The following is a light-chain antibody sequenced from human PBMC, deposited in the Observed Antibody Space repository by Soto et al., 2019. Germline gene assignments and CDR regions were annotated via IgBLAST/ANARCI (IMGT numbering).Light chain of an antibody. CDR2: GNF. CDR1: SSNIGARFD. V-gene: IGLV1-40*01. J-gene: IGLJ2*01. Sequence: QSVLTQPPSVSGAPGQRITISCTGSSSNIGARFDVHWYQQLPGTAPQLLIYGNFNRPSGVPDRFTGSKSGTSASLAITGLQAEDEADYYCQSYDSSLSGPVFGGGTKVTVL. CDR3: QSYDSSLSGPV.